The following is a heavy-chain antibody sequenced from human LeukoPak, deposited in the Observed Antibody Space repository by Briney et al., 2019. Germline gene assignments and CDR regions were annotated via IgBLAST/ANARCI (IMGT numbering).Heavy chain of an antibody. Sequence: GGSLRLSCAASGFTFSSYAMSWVRQAPGKGLEWVSSIRGSGGGTNYGDSVKGRFTISRYNSKNTLYLQMNSLRAEDTAVYYCARALEVGIIAAFDYWGQGTLVTVSS. CDR1: GFTFSSYA. J-gene: IGHJ4*02. CDR3: ARALEVGIIAAFDY. CDR2: IRGSGGGT. V-gene: IGHV3-23*01. D-gene: IGHD6-13*01.